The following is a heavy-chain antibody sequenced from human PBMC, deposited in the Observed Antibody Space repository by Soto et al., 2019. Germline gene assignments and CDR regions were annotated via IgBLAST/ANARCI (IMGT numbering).Heavy chain of an antibody. V-gene: IGHV3-48*01. Sequence: EVQLVESGGGLVQPGGSLRLSCAASGFTFSSYSMNWVRQAPGKGLEWVSYISSSSNTIYYADSVKGRFTISRDNAKNSLYLQLNSLRAEDTAVYYCAREASQNFAYWGQGTLVTVSS. J-gene: IGHJ4*02. D-gene: IGHD5-12*01. CDR1: GFTFSSYS. CDR3: AREASQNFAY. CDR2: ISSSSNTI.